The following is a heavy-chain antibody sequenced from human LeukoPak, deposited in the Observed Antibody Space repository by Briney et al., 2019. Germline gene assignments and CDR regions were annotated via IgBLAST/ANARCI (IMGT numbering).Heavy chain of an antibody. Sequence: GGSLRLSCAASGFTFSSYSMTWVRQAPGKGLEWVSSISGSGGSTYYAGSVKGRFTISRDNSKNTLYLQMGSLRAEDMAVYYCARDMGTIFGVVTGGFDYWGQGTLVTVSS. CDR3: ARDMGTIFGVVTGGFDY. CDR1: GFTFSSYS. CDR2: ISGSGGST. D-gene: IGHD3-3*01. V-gene: IGHV3-23*01. J-gene: IGHJ4*02.